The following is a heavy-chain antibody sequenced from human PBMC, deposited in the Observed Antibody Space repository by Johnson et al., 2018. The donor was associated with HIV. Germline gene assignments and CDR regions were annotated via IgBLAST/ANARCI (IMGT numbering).Heavy chain of an antibody. J-gene: IGHJ3*02. CDR2: ISYDVSNE. V-gene: IGHV3-30*04. CDR3: AAYYDFWSGSYTSGFDI. CDR1: GFTFSNYA. D-gene: IGHD3-3*01. Sequence: QVQLVESGGGVVQPGRSLRLSCAASGFTFSNYAMHWVRQAPGKGLEWMAFISYDVSNEYYADSVKGRFTISRDNSKNTVFLKMNSLRPEDTAMYYCAAYYDFWSGSYTSGFDIWGQGTMVTVSS.